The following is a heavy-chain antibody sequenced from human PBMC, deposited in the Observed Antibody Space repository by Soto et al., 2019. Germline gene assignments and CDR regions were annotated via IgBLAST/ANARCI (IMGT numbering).Heavy chain of an antibody. CDR2: IYYSGST. V-gene: IGHV4-59*01. CDR3: ARDKVKSGYDYVYYYGMDV. Sequence: SETLSLTCTVSGGSISSYYWSWIRQPPGKGLEWIGYIYYSGSTNYNPSLKSRVTISVDTSKNQFSLKLSSVTAADTAVYYCARDKVKSGYDYVYYYGMDVWGQGTTVTVSS. J-gene: IGHJ6*02. CDR1: GGSISSYY. D-gene: IGHD5-12*01.